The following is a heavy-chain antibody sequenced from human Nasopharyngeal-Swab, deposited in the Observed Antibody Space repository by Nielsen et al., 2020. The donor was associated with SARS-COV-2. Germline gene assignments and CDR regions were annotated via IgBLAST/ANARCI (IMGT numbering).Heavy chain of an antibody. J-gene: IGHJ4*02. D-gene: IGHD3-22*01. V-gene: IGHV3-30-3*01. CDR3: ARAGGYYSPFDY. Sequence: WIRQPPGKGLEWVAVISYDGSNKYYADSVKGRFTISRDNSKNTLYLQMNSLRAEDTAAYYCARAGGYYSPFDYWGQGTLVTVSS. CDR2: ISYDGSNK.